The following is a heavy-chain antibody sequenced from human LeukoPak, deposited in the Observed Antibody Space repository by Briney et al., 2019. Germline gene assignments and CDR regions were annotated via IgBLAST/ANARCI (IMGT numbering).Heavy chain of an antibody. CDR3: ARDRRQPSTFYDSSGYDY. CDR2: ISSRGSTI. J-gene: IGHJ4*02. V-gene: IGHV3-11*01. CDR1: GFTFSDYY. D-gene: IGHD3-22*01. Sequence: PGGSLRLSCAASGFTFSDYYMSWIRQAPGKGLEWVSYISSRGSTIYYADSVKGRFTISRDNAKNSLYLKMNSMRAEDTDVYYCARDRRQPSTFYDSSGYDYWGQGTLVTVSS.